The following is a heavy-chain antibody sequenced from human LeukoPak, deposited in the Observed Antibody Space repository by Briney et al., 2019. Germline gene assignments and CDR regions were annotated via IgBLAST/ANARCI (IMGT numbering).Heavy chain of an antibody. Sequence: ASVKVSCKASGYTFTTYYMHWVRQAPGQGLEWMGIISPSDGGTGYAQKFQGRVTMTRDTSTSTVYMDLSTLRSEDTAVYYCARDLAAGGTWAFDIWGQGTTVTVSS. D-gene: IGHD6-13*01. CDR3: ARDLAAGGTWAFDI. J-gene: IGHJ3*02. V-gene: IGHV1-46*01. CDR2: ISPSDGGT. CDR1: GYTFTTYY.